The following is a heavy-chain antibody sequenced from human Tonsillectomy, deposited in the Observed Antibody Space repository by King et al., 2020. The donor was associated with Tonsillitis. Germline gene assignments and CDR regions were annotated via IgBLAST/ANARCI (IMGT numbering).Heavy chain of an antibody. D-gene: IGHD7-27*01. Sequence: VQLVESGGGVVQPGGSLRLSCAASGFTFNIYGMHWVRQAPGKGLEWVAFIRHDENNKYYADSVKGRFTISRDNSKNTLYLQMNSLRTEDTAIYYCAKDVWGSGGFDFWGQGTLVTVS. V-gene: IGHV3-30*02. CDR3: AKDVWGSGGFDF. J-gene: IGHJ4*02. CDR2: IRHDENNK. CDR1: GFTFNIYG.